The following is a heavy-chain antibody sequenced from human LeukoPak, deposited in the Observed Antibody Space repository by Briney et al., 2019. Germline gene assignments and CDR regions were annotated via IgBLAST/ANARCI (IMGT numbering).Heavy chain of an antibody. CDR2: IYPTGNT. Sequence: PSETLSLTCSVSVGAIISYYWIWIRQPAGKGPEWIGRIYPTGNTDYNPSLKTRVTMSTDLSKKQFSLRLRSVSAADTAVYYCAMLKFYDSTGYSPGYYMDVWGKGTAVTVSS. V-gene: IGHV4-4*07. CDR3: AMLKFYDSTGYSPGYYMDV. J-gene: IGHJ6*03. CDR1: VGAIISYY. D-gene: IGHD3-22*01.